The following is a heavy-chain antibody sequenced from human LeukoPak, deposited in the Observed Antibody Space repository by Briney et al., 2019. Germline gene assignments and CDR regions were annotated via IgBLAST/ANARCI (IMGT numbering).Heavy chain of an antibody. V-gene: IGHV3-48*01. D-gene: IGHD1-26*01. CDR1: GFTFSTYS. CDR2: ISSGSSTI. Sequence: PGGSLRLSCAVSGFTFSTYSMNWARQAPGRGLEWVSYISSGSSTIYYADSVKGRFSISRDNAKNSLYLQMNSLRAEDTAVYYCARDHSGSYSSDAFDIWGQGTMVTVSS. CDR3: ARDHSGSYSSDAFDI. J-gene: IGHJ3*02.